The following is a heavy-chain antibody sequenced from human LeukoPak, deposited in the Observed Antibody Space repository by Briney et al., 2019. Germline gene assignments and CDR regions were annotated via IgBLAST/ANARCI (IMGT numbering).Heavy chain of an antibody. D-gene: IGHD3-3*01. Sequence: SQTLSLTCTVSGGSISSGSYYWSWIRQPAGKGLEWIGRIYTSGSTNYNPSLKSRVTISVDTSKNQFSLKLSSVTAADTAVYYCASFHRSGTDYWGQGTLVTVSS. V-gene: IGHV4-61*02. CDR3: ASFHRSGTDY. CDR2: IYTSGST. CDR1: GGSISSGSYY. J-gene: IGHJ4*02.